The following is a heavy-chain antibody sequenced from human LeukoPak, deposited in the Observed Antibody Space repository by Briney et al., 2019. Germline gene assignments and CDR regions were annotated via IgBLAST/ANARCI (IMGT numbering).Heavy chain of an antibody. Sequence: PGGSLRLSCAASGFTFSSYSVNWVRQAPGKGLEWVSAISGSGGSTYYADSVKGRFTISRDNSKNTLYLEMNSLRAEDTAVYYCAKDHSWWDYWGQGTLVTVSS. CDR3: AKDHSWWDY. D-gene: IGHD2-8*02. V-gene: IGHV3-23*01. CDR1: GFTFSSYS. J-gene: IGHJ4*02. CDR2: ISGSGGST.